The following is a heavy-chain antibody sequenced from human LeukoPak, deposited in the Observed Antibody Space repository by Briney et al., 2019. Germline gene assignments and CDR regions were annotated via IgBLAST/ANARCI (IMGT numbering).Heavy chain of an antibody. V-gene: IGHV3-23*01. J-gene: IGHJ4*02. D-gene: IGHD6-25*01. CDR2: SSGSGIST. Sequence: PAGSLRLSCAASGFTFSSYAMSWVRQAPGKGLEWVSSSSGSGISTYYASSVKGRFTISRDKSKNTLYLKMNSLSAEDTAVYYCAKDQRYWGQGTRVTVSS. CDR3: AKDQRY. CDR1: GFTFSSYA.